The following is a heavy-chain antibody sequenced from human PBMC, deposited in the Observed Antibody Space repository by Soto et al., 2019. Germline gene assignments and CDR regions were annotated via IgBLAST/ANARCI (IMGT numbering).Heavy chain of an antibody. CDR3: ARDYGSGSYGYYYYGMDV. J-gene: IGHJ6*02. Sequence: SLRLSCAASGFTFSDYYMSWIRQAPGKGLEWVSYISSSGSTIYYADSVKGRFTISRDNAKNSLYLQMNSLRAEDTAVYYCARDYGSGSYGYYYYGMDVWGQGTTVTVSS. CDR2: ISSSGSTI. D-gene: IGHD3-10*01. V-gene: IGHV3-11*01. CDR1: GFTFSDYY.